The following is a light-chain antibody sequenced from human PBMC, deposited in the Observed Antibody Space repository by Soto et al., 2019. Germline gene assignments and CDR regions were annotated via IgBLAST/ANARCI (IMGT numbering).Light chain of an antibody. CDR2: DAS. J-gene: IGKJ4*01. CDR3: QQREDWPRA. CDR1: QSVGDY. V-gene: IGKV3-11*01. Sequence: EIVLTQSPATLSLSPGERATLSCRASQSVGDYLGWYQQKPGQALRLLIYDASQRATGVPARFSASGSGTDFTLTISSLEPEDFAIYYCQQREDWPRAFGGGTKVDIK.